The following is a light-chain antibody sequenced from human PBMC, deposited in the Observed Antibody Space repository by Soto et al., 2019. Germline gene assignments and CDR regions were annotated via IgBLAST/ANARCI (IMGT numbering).Light chain of an antibody. CDR2: NNN. J-gene: IGLJ1*01. CDR1: SSNIGNNA. V-gene: IGLV1-44*01. Sequence: QSVLTQPPSASGTPGQRVTISCSGGSSNIGNNAVNWYQQLPGTAPKLLIYNNNQRPSGVPDRFSGSKSGTSASLAISGLQSEDEADYYCAAWDDSLNGYVFGTGTKLTVL. CDR3: AAWDDSLNGYV.